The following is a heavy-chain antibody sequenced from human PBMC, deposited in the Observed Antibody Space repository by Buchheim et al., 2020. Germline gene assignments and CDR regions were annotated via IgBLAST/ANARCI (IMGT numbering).Heavy chain of an antibody. CDR2: FSVSGGST. Sequence: EVQLLESGGGLLQPGGSLSSSCAASGFTFSNYGMRWVRQAPGKGLGWVSPFSVSGGSTSYADSVKGRFTISRENYKNTLYLQMNSLRAEDTAVYYCTREGSSSTSWYTFDYWGQGT. CDR3: TREGSSSTSWYTFDY. J-gene: IGHJ4*02. D-gene: IGHD2-2*01. V-gene: IGHV3-23*01. CDR1: GFTFSNYG.